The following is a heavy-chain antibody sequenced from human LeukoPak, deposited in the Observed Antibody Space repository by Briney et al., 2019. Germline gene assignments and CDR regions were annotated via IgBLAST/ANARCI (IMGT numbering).Heavy chain of an antibody. Sequence: GGSLRLSCAASGFTVSNNYMSWVRQAPGKGLEWVSIIYSGGSTYYADSVKGRFTIARDNSKNTLYLQMNSLRAKDTAVYYCARDGGYSYGYGYYYYYGMDVWGQGTTVTVSS. CDR2: IYSGGST. J-gene: IGHJ6*02. D-gene: IGHD5-18*01. CDR1: GFTVSNNY. CDR3: ARDGGYSYGYGYYYYYGMDV. V-gene: IGHV3-66*01.